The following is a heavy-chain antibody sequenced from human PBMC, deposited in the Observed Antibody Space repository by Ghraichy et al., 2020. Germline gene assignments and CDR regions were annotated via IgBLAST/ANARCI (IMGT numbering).Heavy chain of an antibody. CDR1: GGTFSSYA. D-gene: IGHD2-2*02. J-gene: IGHJ6*03. Sequence: SVKVSCKASGGTFSSYAISWVRQAPGQGLEWMGGIIPIFGTANYAQKFQGRVTITADESTSTAYMELSSLRSEDTAVYYCASCSSTSCYTPPDYYYYYMDVWGKGTTVTVSS. CDR3: ASCSSTSCYTPPDYYYYYMDV. V-gene: IGHV1-69*13. CDR2: IIPIFGTA.